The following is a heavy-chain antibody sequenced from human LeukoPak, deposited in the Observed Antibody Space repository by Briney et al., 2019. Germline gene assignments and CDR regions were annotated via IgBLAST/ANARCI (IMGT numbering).Heavy chain of an antibody. J-gene: IGHJ4*02. CDR3: ARYYYDSSGFSQTFFDY. CDR1: GGTFSSYA. D-gene: IGHD3-22*01. CDR2: IIPIFGIT. Sequence: GSSVKVSCKASGGTFSSYAISWVRQAPGQGLEWMGRIIPIFGITNCAQKFQGRVTITADKSTSTAYMELSSLRSEDTAVYYCARYYYDSSGFSQTFFDYWGQGTLVTVSS. V-gene: IGHV1-69*04.